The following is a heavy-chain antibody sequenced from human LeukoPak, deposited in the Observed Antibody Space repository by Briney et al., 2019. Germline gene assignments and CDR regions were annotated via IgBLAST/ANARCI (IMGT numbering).Heavy chain of an antibody. CDR3: ATVDPLGGNLHY. D-gene: IGHD4-23*01. J-gene: IGHJ4*02. CDR2: IIPIFGTA. Sequence: GASVKVSCKASGGTFSSYAISWVRQAPGQGLEWMGGIIPIFGTANYAQKFQGRVTITADESTSTAYMELSSLRSEDTAVYYCATVDPLGGNLHYWGQGTLVTVSS. V-gene: IGHV1-69*13. CDR1: GGTFSSYA.